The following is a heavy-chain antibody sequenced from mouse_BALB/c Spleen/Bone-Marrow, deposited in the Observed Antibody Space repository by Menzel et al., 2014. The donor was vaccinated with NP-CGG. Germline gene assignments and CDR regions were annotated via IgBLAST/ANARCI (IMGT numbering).Heavy chain of an antibody. J-gene: IGHJ4*01. CDR1: GYTFTNFV. CDR3: ASATAKARYYTLDY. V-gene: IGHV1-14*01. CDR2: INPYNDGT. Sequence: EVKLVESGPELVKPGASVKMSCKASGYTFTNFVMHWVKQMPGQGLEWIGYINPYNDGTKYNEKFKGKATLSSDKSSSTAYIELSSLTSEDSAVYYYASATAKARYYTLDYWGQGTSVTVSS. D-gene: IGHD1-2*01.